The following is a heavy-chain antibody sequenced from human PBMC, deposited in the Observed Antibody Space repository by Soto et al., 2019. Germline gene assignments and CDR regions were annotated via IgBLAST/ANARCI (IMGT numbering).Heavy chain of an antibody. CDR1: GGSVSNSNSY. J-gene: IGHJ4*02. CDR3: VSQRTSVLTQAYFDY. V-gene: IGHV4-39*01. Sequence: SETLSLTCTVSGGSVSNSNSYWGCISQSPGKGLEWIGSVYYRGRSYSKSSDKSRVTISFDTSKNQFSLNLNSVTASDTAVYYCVSQRTSVLTQAYFDYWGPGALVTVSS. CDR2: VYYRGRS. D-gene: IGHD2-8*01.